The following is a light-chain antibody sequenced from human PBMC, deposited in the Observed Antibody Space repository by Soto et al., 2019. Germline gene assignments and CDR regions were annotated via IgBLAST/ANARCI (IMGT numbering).Light chain of an antibody. CDR3: QQYGTSEII. J-gene: IGKJ5*01. V-gene: IGKV3-20*01. CDR2: DTS. CDR1: QSISTN. Sequence: VLTQSPGTLSLSPGERATLSCRASQSISTNLAWYQQKPGQAPRLLIYDTSSRATGVPDRYSASGSGTDFTLTISRLEPEDFAVFFCQQYGTSEIIFGQGTRLEIK.